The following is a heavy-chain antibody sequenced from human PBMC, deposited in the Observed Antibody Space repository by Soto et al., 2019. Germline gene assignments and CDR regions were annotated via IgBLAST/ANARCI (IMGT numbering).Heavy chain of an antibody. Sequence: EVQLVESGGGLVQPGGSLRLSCAASGFTFSDHYMDWVRQAPGKGLEWVGRTRNKANSDTTEYAASVKGRFTISRDDSKNSPYLQMSSLKSEDTAVYYCARGAGNCGLGLDLWGRGTLVTVSS. CDR1: GFTFSDHY. D-gene: IGHD7-27*01. CDR2: TRNKANSDTT. J-gene: IGHJ2*01. V-gene: IGHV3-72*01. CDR3: ARGAGNCGLGLDL.